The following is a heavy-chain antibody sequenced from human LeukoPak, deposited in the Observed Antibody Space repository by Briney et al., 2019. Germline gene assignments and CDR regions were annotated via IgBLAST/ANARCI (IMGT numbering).Heavy chain of an antibody. CDR3: ARGIEDDSSGYYSGPLDY. Sequence: ASVKVSCKASGYTFTGYYMHWVRQAPGQGLEWMGIINPSGGSTSYAQKFQGRVTMTRDMSTSTVYMELSSLRSEDTAVYYCARGIEDDSSGYYSGPLDYWGQGTLVTVSS. D-gene: IGHD3-22*01. CDR1: GYTFTGYY. V-gene: IGHV1-46*01. J-gene: IGHJ4*02. CDR2: INPSGGST.